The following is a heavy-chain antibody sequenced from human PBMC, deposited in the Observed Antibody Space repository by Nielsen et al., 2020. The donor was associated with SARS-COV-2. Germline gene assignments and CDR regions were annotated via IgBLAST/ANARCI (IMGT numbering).Heavy chain of an antibody. D-gene: IGHD1-14*01. CDR1: GGSFSGYY. V-gene: IGHV4-34*01. CDR2: INHSGST. Sequence: SETLSLTCAVYGGSFSGYYWSWIRQPPGKGLEWIGEINHSGSTNYNPSLKSRVTISVDTSKNQFSLKLSSVTAADTAVYYCARAPIERNGWYFDLWGRGTLVTVSS. CDR3: ARAPIERNGWYFDL. J-gene: IGHJ2*01.